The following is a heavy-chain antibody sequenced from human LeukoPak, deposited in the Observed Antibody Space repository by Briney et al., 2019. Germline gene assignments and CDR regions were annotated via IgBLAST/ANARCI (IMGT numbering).Heavy chain of an antibody. CDR2: LNPNSGGT. CDR1: GGTFSSYA. V-gene: IGHV1-2*02. J-gene: IGHJ3*02. D-gene: IGHD2/OR15-2a*01. CDR3: ARYCPTSCNAGDTFDI. Sequence: ASVKVSCKASGGTFSSYAISWVRQAPGQGLEWMGWLNPNSGGTNFAQNFQGRVTMTWDTSITTAYMELSTLRSDDTAVYYCARYCPTSCNAGDTFDIWGQGTVVTVSS.